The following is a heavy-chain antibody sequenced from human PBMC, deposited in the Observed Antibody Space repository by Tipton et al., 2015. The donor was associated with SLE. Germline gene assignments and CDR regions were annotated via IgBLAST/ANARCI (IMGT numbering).Heavy chain of an antibody. CDR3: ARGVPYDFWSGYSPLYYYYYMDV. CDR1: GGSISSYY. CDR2: IYYSGST. Sequence: LRLSCTVSGGSISSYYWSWIRQPPGKGLEWIGYIYYSGSTNYNPSLKSRVTISVDTSKNQFSLKLSSVTAADTAVYYCARGVPYDFWSGYSPLYYYYYMDVWGKGTTVTVSS. D-gene: IGHD3-3*01. V-gene: IGHV4-59*08. J-gene: IGHJ6*03.